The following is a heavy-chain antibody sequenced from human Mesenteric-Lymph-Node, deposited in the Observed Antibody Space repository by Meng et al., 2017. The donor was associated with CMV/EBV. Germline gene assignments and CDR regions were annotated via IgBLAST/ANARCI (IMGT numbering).Heavy chain of an antibody. Sequence: GESLKISCAASGFTFSSYWMSWVRQAPGKGLEWVANIKQDGSEKYYVDSVKGRFTISRDDAKNSLYLQMDSLRADDTAVYYCATPSIGARHYYYYYGMDVWGQGTTVTVSS. CDR3: ATPSIGARHYYYYYGMDV. CDR1: GFTFSSYW. J-gene: IGHJ6*02. CDR2: IKQDGSEK. D-gene: IGHD6-6*01. V-gene: IGHV3-7*03.